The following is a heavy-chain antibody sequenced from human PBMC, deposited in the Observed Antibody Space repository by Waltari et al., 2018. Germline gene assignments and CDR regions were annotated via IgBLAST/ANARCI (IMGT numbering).Heavy chain of an antibody. V-gene: IGHV3-15*01. CDR2: IKSETDGGTT. D-gene: IGHD2-8*01. CDR3: TTGGVKGPHDAFDI. CDR1: GFTLSRSW. Sequence: VQLVDSGGGLVKPGGSLSPSCADSGFTLSRSWISWVRQAPGKGLEWIGRIKSETDGGTTDYAAPVKGRFTISRDDSKNTLYLQLNSLKTEDTAVYYCTTGGVKGPHDAFDIWGQGAMVTVSS. J-gene: IGHJ3*02.